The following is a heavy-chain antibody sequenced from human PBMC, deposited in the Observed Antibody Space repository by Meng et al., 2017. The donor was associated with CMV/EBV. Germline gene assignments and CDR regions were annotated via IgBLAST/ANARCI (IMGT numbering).Heavy chain of an antibody. CDR1: FTFSSCT. D-gene: IGHD2-2*01. J-gene: IGHJ1*01. V-gene: IGHV3-30-3*01. CDR3: ARSGGYCSSTSCSLQH. Sequence: FTFSSCTMHCLRQEPGKALEWVAVMSDDGSDQYYADSVKGHFTISRDNSKITLYLQMNSLRAEDTAVYYCARSGGYCSSTSCSLQHWGQGTLVTVSS. CDR2: MSDDGSDQ.